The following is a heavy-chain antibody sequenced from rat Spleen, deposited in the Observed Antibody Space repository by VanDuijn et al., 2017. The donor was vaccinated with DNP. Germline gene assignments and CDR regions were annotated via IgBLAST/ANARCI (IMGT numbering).Heavy chain of an antibody. CDR1: GFTFSTFP. V-gene: IGHV5-22*01. CDR3: ARHHYSGFDY. D-gene: IGHD1-1*01. CDR2: IGYKGSGV. Sequence: EVQLVETGGGLVQPGRSMKLSCAASGFTFSTFPMAWVRQAPKKGLEWVASIGYKGSGVYYGGSVKGRVTVSRNVAKSTLYLQMNSLRSEDMATYYCARHHYSGFDYWGQGVMVTVSS. J-gene: IGHJ2*01.